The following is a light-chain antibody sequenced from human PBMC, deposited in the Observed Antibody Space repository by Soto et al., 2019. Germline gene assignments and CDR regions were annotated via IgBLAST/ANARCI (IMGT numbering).Light chain of an antibody. J-gene: IGLJ3*02. Sequence: QSVLTQPPSVSGAPGQRVTISCTGSSSNIGAGYDVHWYQQLPGTAPKLLVHGSNNRPSGVPDRFSGSKSGTSASLAITGLQAEDEADYYCQSYDSSLSGWVFGGGTKVTVL. V-gene: IGLV1-40*01. CDR2: GSN. CDR3: QSYDSSLSGWV. CDR1: SSNIGAGYD.